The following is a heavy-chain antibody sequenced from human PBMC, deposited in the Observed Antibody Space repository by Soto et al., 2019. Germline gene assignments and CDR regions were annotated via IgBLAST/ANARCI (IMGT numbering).Heavy chain of an antibody. D-gene: IGHD2-2*01. Sequence: EVQLVESGGGLEQPGGSLRLSCAASGFTFSSYSMNWVRQAPGKGLEWISYISSSSSTIFYADSVKGRFTISRDNAKNSRYLQMNSLRAEDTAVYYCARPSGYCSSTSCKGGDAFDIWGQGTMVTVSS. V-gene: IGHV3-48*01. CDR1: GFTFSSYS. CDR2: ISSSSSTI. CDR3: ARPSGYCSSTSCKGGDAFDI. J-gene: IGHJ3*02.